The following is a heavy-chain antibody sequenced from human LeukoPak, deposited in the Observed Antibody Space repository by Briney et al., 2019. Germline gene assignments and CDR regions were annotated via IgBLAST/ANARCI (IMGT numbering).Heavy chain of an antibody. D-gene: IGHD5-18*01. CDR1: GGSISSGGYY. Sequence: SEALSLTCTVSGGSISSGGYYWSWIGQHPGKGLEWLGYIYYSGSTYYTPSLKPRLSISVATSKNQFSPRLSSVTAVDTAVYYCARGGGGYSSYFDLWGRGTLVTASS. V-gene: IGHV4-31*03. CDR3: ARGGGGYSSYFDL. CDR2: IYYSGST. J-gene: IGHJ2*01.